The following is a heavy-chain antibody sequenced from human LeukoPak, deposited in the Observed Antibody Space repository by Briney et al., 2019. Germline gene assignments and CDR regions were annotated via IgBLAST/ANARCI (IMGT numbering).Heavy chain of an antibody. Sequence: GGSLRLSCAASGFTFSDYYMSWIRQAPGKGLEWISYISSSAGTIYYADSVKGRFTISGDNAKNSLYLQMNSLRVEDTAVYYCAKDRHSYSSAYFFDYWGQGTLVTVSS. CDR3: AKDRHSYSSAYFFDY. J-gene: IGHJ4*02. CDR1: GFTFSDYY. V-gene: IGHV3-11*04. CDR2: ISSSAGTI. D-gene: IGHD4-11*01.